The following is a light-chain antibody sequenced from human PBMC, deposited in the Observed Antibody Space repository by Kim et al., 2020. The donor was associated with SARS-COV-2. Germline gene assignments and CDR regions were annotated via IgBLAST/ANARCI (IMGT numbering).Light chain of an antibody. J-gene: IGKJ2*03. Sequence: VSPWERATRSCRASQSVSNNLAWYQQKPGQAPRLLIYGASIRATGVPTRFSGTGSEIEFTLIISGLQSEDFAVYYCHQYNNWPHSLGLGTKLEI. CDR3: HQYNNWPHS. CDR2: GAS. CDR1: QSVSNN. V-gene: IGKV3-15*01.